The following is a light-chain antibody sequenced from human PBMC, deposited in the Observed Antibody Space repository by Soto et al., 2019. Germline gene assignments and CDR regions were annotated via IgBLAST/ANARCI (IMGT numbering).Light chain of an antibody. CDR2: GAS. CDR3: QQYGSSPPIT. V-gene: IGKV3-20*01. Sequence: EIVLTQSPGTLSLSPGERATLSCRASQSVSSTSLAWYQQKPGQDPRVLIYGASSRATGIPDRFSGSGFGTDFTLTINRLEPEDFAVYYCQQYGSSPPITFGQGTRLEIK. J-gene: IGKJ5*01. CDR1: QSVSSTS.